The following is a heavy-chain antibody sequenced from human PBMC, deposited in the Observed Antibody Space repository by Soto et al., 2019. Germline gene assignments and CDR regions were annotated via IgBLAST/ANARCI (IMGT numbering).Heavy chain of an antibody. J-gene: IGHJ4*02. V-gene: IGHV3-33*01. CDR3: ARDSIRGPSDFDY. Sequence: GGSLRLSCVASGFTSSIYGMHWDRQTPGQGLEWVAVLWSDGGKSYNGESVKGRFTISRDNSKNTLYLQMSSLRDADTAISYCARDSIRGPSDFDYWGGGTLVTVSS. CDR2: LWSDGGKS. D-gene: IGHD1-20*01. CDR1: GFTSSIYG.